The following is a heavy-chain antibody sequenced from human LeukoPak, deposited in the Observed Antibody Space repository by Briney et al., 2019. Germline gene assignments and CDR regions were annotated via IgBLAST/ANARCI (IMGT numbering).Heavy chain of an antibody. D-gene: IGHD3-16*02. Sequence: SETLSLTCAVYGGSFSGYYWSWIRQPPGKGLEWIGEINHSGSTNYNPSLKSRATISVDTSKNQFSLKLSSVTAADTAVYYCARVRRYVWGSYRPYYFDYWGQRTLVTVSS. J-gene: IGHJ4*02. V-gene: IGHV4-34*01. CDR1: GGSFSGYY. CDR3: ARVRRYVWGSYRPYYFDY. CDR2: INHSGST.